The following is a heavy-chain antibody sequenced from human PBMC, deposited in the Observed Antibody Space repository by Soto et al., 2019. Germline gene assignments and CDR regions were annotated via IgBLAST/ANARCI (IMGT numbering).Heavy chain of an antibody. V-gene: IGHV3-7*05. J-gene: IGHJ6*02. Sequence: GGSLRLSCAASGFTFSNHWVTWVRQAPVKGLEWVAHINPDGSDKDFLDSVKGRFTISRDNAKSSLFLQMNSLRVEDTAVYYCARGHYGLDVWGQGTTVTVSS. CDR2: INPDGSDK. CDR1: GFTFSNHW. CDR3: ARGHYGLDV.